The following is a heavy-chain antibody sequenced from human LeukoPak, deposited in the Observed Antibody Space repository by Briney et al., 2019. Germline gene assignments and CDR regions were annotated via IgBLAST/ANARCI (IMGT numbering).Heavy chain of an antibody. CDR1: GYTLTELS. CDR3: ARGFSAAGLYYYYYMDV. J-gene: IGHJ6*03. Sequence: ASVKVSCKVSGYTLTELSMHWVRQAPGKGLEWMGGFDPEDGETIYAQKFQGRVTITADKSTSTAYMELSSLRSEDTAVYYCARGFSAAGLYYYYYMDVWGKGTTVTVSS. V-gene: IGHV1-24*01. D-gene: IGHD6-13*01. CDR2: FDPEDGET.